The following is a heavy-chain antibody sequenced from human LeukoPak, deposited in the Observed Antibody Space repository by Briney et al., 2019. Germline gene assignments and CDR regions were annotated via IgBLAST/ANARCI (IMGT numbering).Heavy chain of an antibody. CDR2: ISDSGRST. D-gene: IGHD5-24*01. V-gene: IGHV3-23*01. J-gene: IGHJ4*02. CDR1: GVTFSSYA. Sequence: GGSLRLSCAASGVTFSSYAMSWVRQAPGTGLEWGSAISDSGRSTYYADSVKGRFTISRVSSRNTLYLQMNNLRAEDTAVYYCAKRGMTTIKEGFDYWGQGALVTVSP. CDR3: AKRGMTTIKEGFDY.